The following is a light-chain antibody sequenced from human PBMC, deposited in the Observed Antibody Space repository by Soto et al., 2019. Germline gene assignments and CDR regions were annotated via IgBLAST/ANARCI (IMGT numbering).Light chain of an antibody. CDR1: QTISSW. CDR3: QQSFITPWA. Sequence: DIQMTQSPSTLSGSVGDRVTITCRASQTISSWLAWYQQKPGKAPKLLIYAASSLQSGVPSRFSGSGSETDFTLTVTSLQPEDFSTYYCQQSFITPWAFGPGTKVDIK. J-gene: IGKJ1*01. CDR2: AAS. V-gene: IGKV1-39*01.